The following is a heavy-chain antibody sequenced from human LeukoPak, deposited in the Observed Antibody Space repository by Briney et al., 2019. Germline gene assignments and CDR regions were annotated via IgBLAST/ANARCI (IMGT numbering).Heavy chain of an antibody. V-gene: IGHV3-23*01. CDR1: GFTFSSYA. Sequence: AGGSLRLSCAASGFTFSSYAMSWVRQAPGKGLEWVSAISGSGGSTYYADSVKGRFTISRDNSKNTLYLQMNSLRAEDTAVYYCARDLVCGGDCPDAFDIWGQGTMVTVSS. CDR3: ARDLVCGGDCPDAFDI. CDR2: ISGSGGST. D-gene: IGHD2-21*02. J-gene: IGHJ3*02.